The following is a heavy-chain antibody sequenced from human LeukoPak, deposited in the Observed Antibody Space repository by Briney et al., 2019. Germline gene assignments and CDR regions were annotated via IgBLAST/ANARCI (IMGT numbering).Heavy chain of an antibody. D-gene: IGHD6-13*01. CDR2: FDPNDGET. CDR3: ATDDIAAAGTTTYYYSGMDV. Sequence: ASVKVSCKVSGYTLTESSMHWVRQAPGQGLEWMGGFDPNDGETIYAQKFQGRVTMTEDTSTDTAYMELSSLRSEDTAVYYCATDDIAAAGTTTYYYSGMDVWGQGTTVTVSS. J-gene: IGHJ6*02. V-gene: IGHV1-24*01. CDR1: GYTLTESS.